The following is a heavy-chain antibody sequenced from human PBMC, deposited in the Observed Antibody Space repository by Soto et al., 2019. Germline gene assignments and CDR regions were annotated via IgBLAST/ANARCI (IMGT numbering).Heavy chain of an antibody. D-gene: IGHD6-6*01. V-gene: IGHV4-34*01. CDR2: INHSGST. J-gene: IGHJ6*02. CDR1: GGSFSGYY. CDR3: GSLAARHPNYYYYYGTDV. Sequence: SETLSLTCAVYGGSFSGYYWSWIRQPPGKGLEWIGEINHSGSTNYNPSLKSRVTISVDTSKNQFSLKLSSVTAADTAVYYCGSLAARHPNYYYYYGTDVSGQGTTVTVSS.